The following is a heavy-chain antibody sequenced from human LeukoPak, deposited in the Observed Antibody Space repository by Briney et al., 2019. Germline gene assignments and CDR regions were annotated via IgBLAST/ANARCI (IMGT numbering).Heavy chain of an antibody. CDR1: GGSISSSSYY. D-gene: IGHD5-18*01. CDR2: IYYSGST. CDR3: ARVGYSYGYSYFDY. J-gene: IGHJ4*02. V-gene: IGHV4-39*01. Sequence: KPSETLSLTCTVSGGSISSSSYYWGWIRQRPGMGLEWIGSIYYSGSTYYNPSLKSRVTISVDTSKNQFSLKLSSVTAADTAVYYCARVGYSYGYSYFDYWGQGTLVTVSS.